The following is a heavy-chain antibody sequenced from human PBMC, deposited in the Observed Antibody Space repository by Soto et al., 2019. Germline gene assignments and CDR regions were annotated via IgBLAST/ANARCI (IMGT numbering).Heavy chain of an antibody. D-gene: IGHD6-19*01. J-gene: IGHJ1*01. V-gene: IGHV1-18*01. CDR1: GYTFISYA. Sequence: ASVKVSCKASGYTFISYAMHWVRQAPGQRLEWMGWISAYNGNTDYAQKLQGRVTMTTDTSTSTAYMELRSLRSDDTAVYYCARDLPVAGYSSEYFQHRGQGTLVTVSS. CDR3: ARDLPVAGYSSEYFQH. CDR2: ISAYNGNT.